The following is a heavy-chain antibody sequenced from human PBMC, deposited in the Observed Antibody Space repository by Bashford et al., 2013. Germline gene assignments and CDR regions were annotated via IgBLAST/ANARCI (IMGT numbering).Heavy chain of an antibody. J-gene: IGHJ4*02. CDR1: GGSITTYY. Sequence: SETLSLTCTVSGGSITTYYWSWVRQPPGKGPELIGYIYYSGSTNYNPSLKSRVTISVDTSKNQFSLRLSSVTAADTAVYYCARFATIPEIDYWGQGTLVTVSS. D-gene: IGHD5-24*01. CDR2: IYYSGST. CDR3: ARFATIPEIDY. V-gene: IGHV4-59*01.